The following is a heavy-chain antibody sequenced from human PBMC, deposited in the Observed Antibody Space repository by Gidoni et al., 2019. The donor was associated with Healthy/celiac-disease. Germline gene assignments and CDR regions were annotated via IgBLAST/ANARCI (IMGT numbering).Heavy chain of an antibody. J-gene: IGHJ4*02. CDR2: ISSSSSYI. D-gene: IGHD2-15*01. CDR3: ARELLGYCSGGSCPWLGY. V-gene: IGHV3-21*01. CDR1: GFTFSSYS. Sequence: EVQLVESGGGLVKPGGSLSLSCAASGFTFSSYSMNWVRQAPGKGLEWVSSISSSSSYIYYADSVKGRFTISRDNAKNSLYLQMNSLRAEDTAVYYCARELLGYCSGGSCPWLGYWGQGTLVTVSS.